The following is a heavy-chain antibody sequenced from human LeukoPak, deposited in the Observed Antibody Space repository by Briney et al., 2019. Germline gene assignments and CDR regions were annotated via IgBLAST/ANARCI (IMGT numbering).Heavy chain of an antibody. CDR3: AGTYYERMDV. D-gene: IGHD3-16*01. V-gene: IGHV4-59*04. Sequence: TSETLSLTCTVSGDSVSSYYCSWIRQPPGKGLEWIGYIYYSGSTYYNPSLKSRVTISVDTSKNQFSLKLSSVTAADTAVYYCAGTYYERMDVWGKGTTVTISS. CDR1: GDSVSSYY. CDR2: IYYSGST. J-gene: IGHJ6*04.